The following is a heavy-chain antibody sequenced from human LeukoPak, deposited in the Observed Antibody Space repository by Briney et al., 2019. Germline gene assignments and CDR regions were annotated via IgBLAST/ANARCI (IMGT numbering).Heavy chain of an antibody. CDR3: ARGGRDAFDI. J-gene: IGHJ3*02. D-gene: IGHD3-10*01. Sequence: GASVTVSCKASGYTFTGYYMHWVRQAPGQGLEWMGWISTYNGNTHYTQKLQDRVTMTTDTSTSTAYMELRSLRSDDTALYYCARGGRDAFDIWGQGTVVTVSS. CDR1: GYTFTGYY. V-gene: IGHV1-18*04. CDR2: ISTYNGNT.